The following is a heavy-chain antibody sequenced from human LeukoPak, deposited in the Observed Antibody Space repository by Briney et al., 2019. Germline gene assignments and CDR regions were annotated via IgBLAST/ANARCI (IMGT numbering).Heavy chain of an antibody. J-gene: IGHJ3*02. CDR3: ARLTKRNDAFTI. CDR1: GDSINSYY. V-gene: IGHV4-59*01. D-gene: IGHD1-14*01. CDR2: IYYSGST. Sequence: SETLSLTCSASGDSINSYYWSWIRQPPGKGLEWIGYIYYSGSTNYNPSLKSRLTISVDTSKNQFSLKLTSVTTADTAVYYCARLTKRNDAFTIWGQGTMVTVSS.